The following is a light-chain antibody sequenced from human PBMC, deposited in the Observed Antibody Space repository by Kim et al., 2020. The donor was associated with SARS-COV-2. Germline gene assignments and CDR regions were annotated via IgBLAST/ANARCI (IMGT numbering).Light chain of an antibody. J-gene: IGKJ4*01. Sequence: VSRGEGSTLSCRASQKVGSNVARFQQKPGQAPRLLISAASARAAGVPARFSGSGSGTDFTLTISSLQSEDLAVYYCQKYNNWPFTFGGGTKVDIK. CDR1: QKVGSN. CDR2: AAS. V-gene: IGKV3-15*01. CDR3: QKYNNWPFT.